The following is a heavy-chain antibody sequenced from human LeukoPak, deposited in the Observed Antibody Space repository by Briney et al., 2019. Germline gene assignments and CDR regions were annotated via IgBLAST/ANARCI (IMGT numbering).Heavy chain of an antibody. CDR3: AIGGIVDQRLDY. D-gene: IGHD1-26*01. J-gene: IGHJ4*02. Sequence: GESLKISCKGSGYSFTSYWISWVRQMPGKGLEWMGRIDPSDSYTNYSPSFQGHVTISADKSISTAYLQWSSLKASDTAMCYCAIGGIVDQRLDYWGQGTLVTVSS. CDR1: GYSFTSYW. V-gene: IGHV5-10-1*01. CDR2: IDPSDSYT.